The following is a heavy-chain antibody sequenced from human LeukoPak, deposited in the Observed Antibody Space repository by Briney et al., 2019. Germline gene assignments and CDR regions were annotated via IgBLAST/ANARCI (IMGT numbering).Heavy chain of an antibody. Sequence: SETLSLTCAVYGGSFSGHYWSWIRQPPGKGLEWIGEINHSGSTNYNPSLKSRVTISVDTSKNQFSLKLSSVTAADTAVYYCAGAVGFQIDYWGQGTLVTVSS. CDR3: AGAVGFQIDY. V-gene: IGHV4-34*01. D-gene: IGHD3-10*01. CDR2: INHSGST. CDR1: GGSFSGHY. J-gene: IGHJ4*02.